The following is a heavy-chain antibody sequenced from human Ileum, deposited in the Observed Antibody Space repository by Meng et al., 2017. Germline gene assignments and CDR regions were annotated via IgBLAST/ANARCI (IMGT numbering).Heavy chain of an antibody. CDR2: IYHSGIV. D-gene: IGHD4-23*01. J-gene: IGHJ4*02. V-gene: IGHV4/OR15-8*01. CDR1: RPYLGTTSW. CDR3: AANSGKKMHS. Sequence: HVERQQSGRTVETPSDTRSLSYAVSRPYLGTTSWRTWARQAPGGVLEWFGKIYHSGIVNYNLSLKIRVTLSIDKSKNQFSLKPISVTAADTGVYYCAANSGKKMHSWGQGTLVTVSS.